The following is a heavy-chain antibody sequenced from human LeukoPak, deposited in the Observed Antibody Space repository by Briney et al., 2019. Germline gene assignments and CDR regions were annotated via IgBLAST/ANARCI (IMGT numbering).Heavy chain of an antibody. CDR3: ARLTYYYDSSGYPPAFDI. J-gene: IGHJ3*02. Sequence: KPSETLSLTCTVSGGSISSYYWSWIRQPPGKGLEWIGYIYYSGSTNYNPSLKSRVTISVDTSKNQFSLKLSSVTAADTAVDHCARLTYYYDSSGYPPAFDIWGQGTMVTVSS. V-gene: IGHV4-59*08. CDR1: GGSISSYY. D-gene: IGHD3-22*01. CDR2: IYYSGST.